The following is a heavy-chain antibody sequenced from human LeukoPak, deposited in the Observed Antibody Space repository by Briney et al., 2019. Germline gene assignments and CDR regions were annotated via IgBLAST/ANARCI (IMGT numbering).Heavy chain of an antibody. J-gene: IGHJ6*02. CDR3: ARWGSSAWYPMDV. CDR1: GFIFRTYW. CDR2: ISSDGSTT. Sequence: PGGSLRLSCAASGFIFRTYWMHWVRQAPGKGLVWVSRISSDGSTTDYADSVKGRFTISRDNAKNTLYLQMNSLRAEDTAVYYCARWGSSAWYPMDVWGQGTTVTVSS. D-gene: IGHD6-19*01. V-gene: IGHV3-74*01.